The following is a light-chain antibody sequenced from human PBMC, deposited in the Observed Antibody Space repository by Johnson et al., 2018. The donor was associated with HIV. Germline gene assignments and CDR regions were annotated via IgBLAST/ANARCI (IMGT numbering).Light chain of an antibody. V-gene: IGLV1-51*02. CDR3: GTWDSSLIVYV. Sequence: VLTQPPSVSAAPGQKVTIYCSGSSSNIGNNYVSWYQQLPGTAPKLLIYENNKRPSGIPDRVSGSKSGTSATLGITGLQTGDEADYSFGTWDSSLIVYVFGTGTKVTVL. J-gene: IGLJ1*01. CDR2: ENN. CDR1: SSNIGNNY.